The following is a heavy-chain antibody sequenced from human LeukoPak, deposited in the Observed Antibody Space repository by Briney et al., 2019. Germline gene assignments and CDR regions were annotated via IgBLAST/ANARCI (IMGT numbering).Heavy chain of an antibody. V-gene: IGHV3-48*04. CDR3: ARASTSAAAGTSHGFDP. J-gene: IGHJ5*02. D-gene: IGHD6-13*01. CDR2: ISSSSSTI. CDR1: GFTFSSYA. Sequence: TGGSLRLSCAASGFTFSSYAMSWVRQAPGKGLEWVSYISSSSSTIYYADSVKGRFTISRDNAKNSLYLQMNSLRAEDTAVYYCARASTSAAAGTSHGFDPWGQGTLVTVSS.